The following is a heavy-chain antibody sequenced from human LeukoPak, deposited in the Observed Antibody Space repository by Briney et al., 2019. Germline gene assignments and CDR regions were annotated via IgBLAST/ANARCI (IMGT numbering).Heavy chain of an antibody. Sequence: GRSLRLSCAASGFTFSSYGMHWVRQAPGKGLEWVAVIWYDGSNKYYADSVKGRFTISRDNSKNTLYLQMNSLRAEDTAVYYCARDLGTSDYDYVPRIYYYYYGMDVWGQGTTVTVSS. CDR3: ARDLGTSDYDYVPRIYYYYYGMDV. V-gene: IGHV3-33*01. CDR2: IWYDGSNK. CDR1: GFTFSSYG. J-gene: IGHJ6*02. D-gene: IGHD3-16*01.